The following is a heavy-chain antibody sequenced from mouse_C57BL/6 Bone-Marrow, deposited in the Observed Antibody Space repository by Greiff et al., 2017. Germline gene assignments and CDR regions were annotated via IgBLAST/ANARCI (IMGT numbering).Heavy chain of an antibody. V-gene: IGHV14-4*01. J-gene: IGHJ3*01. D-gene: IGHD1-1*01. CDR1: GFNIKDDY. CDR2: IGPENGDT. Sequence: EVQLQQPGAELVKPGASVKMSCKASGFNIKDDYMHWVKQRPEQGLEWIGWIGPENGDTEYASKFQGKATITADTSSNTAYLQLSSLTSEDTAVYYCTMYYYGAWFAYWGQGTLVTVSA. CDR3: TMYYYGAWFAY.